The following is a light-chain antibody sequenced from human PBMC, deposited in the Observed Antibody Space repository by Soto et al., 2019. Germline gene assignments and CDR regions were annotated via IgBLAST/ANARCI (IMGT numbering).Light chain of an antibody. J-gene: IGKJ1*01. CDR3: QQSSSVPWT. CDR2: AAS. Sequence: DIHMTQSPSSLSAFVGDRVTITCRAGQTISNYVNWYQQKPGKAPKVLIYAASTLQSGVPSRFAGSGSGTDFTLTISSLQPEDFASYFCQQSSSVPWTFGQGTKVDI. CDR1: QTISNY. V-gene: IGKV1-39*01.